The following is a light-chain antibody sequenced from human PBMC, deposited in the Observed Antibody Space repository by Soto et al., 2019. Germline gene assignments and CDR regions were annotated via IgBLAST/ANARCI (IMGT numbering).Light chain of an antibody. Sequence: QSALTQPASVSGSPGQSITISCTGTSSDVGAYNFVSWYQHHPGRAPKLIIYEVTIRPSGVSNRFSGSKSDNTASLTISGLQAEDEADYYCSSYAGSNVFVFGTGTKVTVL. CDR3: SSYAGSNVFV. V-gene: IGLV2-14*01. CDR2: EVT. J-gene: IGLJ1*01. CDR1: SSDVGAYNF.